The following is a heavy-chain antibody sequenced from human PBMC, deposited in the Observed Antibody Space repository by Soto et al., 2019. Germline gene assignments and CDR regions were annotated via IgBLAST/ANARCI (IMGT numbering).Heavy chain of an antibody. CDR2: IYWDDDK. V-gene: IGHV2-5*02. J-gene: IGHJ4*02. CDR3: AHRVLRTVFGLVTTTAIYFDF. CDR1: GFSLTTSGVG. D-gene: IGHD3-3*01. Sequence: QITLNESGPTQVKPRQTLTLTCTFSGFSLTTSGVGVGWIRQSPGKAPEWPALIYWDDDKRYSPSLKSRPTITKDTSKNQVVLTMADLDPADTATYYCAHRVLRTVFGLVTTTAIYFDFWGQGTPVAVSS.